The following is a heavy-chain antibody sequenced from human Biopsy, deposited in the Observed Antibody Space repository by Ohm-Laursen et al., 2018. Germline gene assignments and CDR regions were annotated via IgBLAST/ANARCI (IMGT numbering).Heavy chain of an antibody. CDR1: DSSVSHDYF. CDR3: ASRSLFFRYFAS. CDR2: IYHGSGP. V-gene: IGHV4-38-2*01. D-gene: IGHD3-9*01. J-gene: IGHJ4*02. Sequence: SDTLSLTCSVSDSSVSHDYFWTWIRQPPGKGLEWIGSIYHGSGPSYNPSVETRVAITLDKAKNEFSLRIDSVTAADTAVYYCASRSLFFRYFASWGQGTPVTVSS.